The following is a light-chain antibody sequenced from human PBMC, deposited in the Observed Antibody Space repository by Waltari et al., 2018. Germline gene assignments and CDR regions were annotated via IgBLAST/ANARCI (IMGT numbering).Light chain of an antibody. Sequence: ELVLTQSPGSLSLSPGHRATLSCWASQSVSRTLAWYQQKPGPAPSLLIYGATSRATGVPDRFRGRGEGTDVSLTISRLEPEDCAVYYCQHYVTVPVTFGQGTKVEIK. CDR3: QHYVTVPVT. CDR1: QSVSRT. CDR2: GAT. J-gene: IGKJ1*01. V-gene: IGKV3-20*01.